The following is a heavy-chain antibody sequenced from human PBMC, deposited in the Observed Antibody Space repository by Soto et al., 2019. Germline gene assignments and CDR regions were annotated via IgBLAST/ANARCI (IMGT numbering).Heavy chain of an antibody. CDR2: LGDSGTKT. CDR3: AKEFDTSGYYSYYYAMDV. V-gene: IGHV3-23*01. D-gene: IGHD3-22*01. CDR1: GFKFSTFA. Sequence: EVQLLESGEGLVKPGGSLRLSCAASGFKFSTFAMSWVRQAPGKGLEWVSSLGDSGTKTYYAASVRGRFIITRDNSKNTVDLQMNSLRAEDTAVYYCAKEFDTSGYYSYYYAMDVWGQGTTVTVSS. J-gene: IGHJ6*02.